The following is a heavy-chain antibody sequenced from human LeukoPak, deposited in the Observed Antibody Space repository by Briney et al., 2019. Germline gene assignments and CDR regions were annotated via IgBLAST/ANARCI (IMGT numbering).Heavy chain of an antibody. CDR3: AGGPRYYDSSAYYRFDY. D-gene: IGHD3-22*01. CDR1: GGSISSYY. CDR2: IYYSGSP. J-gene: IGHJ4*02. Sequence: SSETLSLTCTVSGGSISSYYWSWIRQPPGQGLEWIGYIYYSGSPDYNPSLKSRVTISVDTSKNQFSLKLSSVTAADTAVYYCAGGPRYYDSSAYYRFDYWGQGTLVTVSS. V-gene: IGHV4-59*01.